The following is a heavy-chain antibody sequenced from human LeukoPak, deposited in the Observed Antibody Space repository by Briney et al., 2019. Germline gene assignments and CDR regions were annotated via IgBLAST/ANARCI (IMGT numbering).Heavy chain of an antibody. CDR1: RFAFSSYG. CDR2: IRYDGNNK. J-gene: IGHJ4*02. V-gene: IGHV3-30*02. Sequence: PGGSLRLSCAASRFAFSSYGMHWVRQPPGKGLEWVAFIRYDGNNKYHADSVKGRFTISRDNSKNTLYLQMNSLRAEDTAVYYCAKGHDKYCNGGSCDNDIYYWGQGTLVTVSS. D-gene: IGHD2-15*01. CDR3: AKGHDKYCNGGSCDNDIYY.